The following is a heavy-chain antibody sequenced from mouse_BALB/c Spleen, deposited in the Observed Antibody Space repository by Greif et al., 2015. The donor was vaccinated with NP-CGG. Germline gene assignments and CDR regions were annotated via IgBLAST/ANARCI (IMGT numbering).Heavy chain of an antibody. J-gene: IGHJ3*01. CDR2: ILPGSGST. Sequence: VQLQQSGAELMKPGASVKISCKATGYTFSSYWIEWVKQRPGHGLEWIGEILPGSGSTNYDEKFKGKATFTADTSSNTAYMQLSSLTSEDSAVYYCGRGIDDGLLTYWGQGTLVTVSA. D-gene: IGHD2-3*01. CDR1: GYTFSSYW. CDR3: GRGIDDGLLTY. V-gene: IGHV1-9*01.